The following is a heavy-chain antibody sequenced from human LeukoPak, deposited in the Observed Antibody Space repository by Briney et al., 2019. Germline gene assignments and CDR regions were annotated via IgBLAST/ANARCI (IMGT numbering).Heavy chain of an antibody. CDR3: VRGGSEVVVAAALGAIDI. CDR2: VTHDGSKM. CDR1: GFSFSDYS. D-gene: IGHD2-15*01. V-gene: IGHV3-30*14. J-gene: IGHJ3*02. Sequence: PGGSLRLSCSASGFSFSDYSIHWVRQAPGKGFDWVTVVTHDGSKMYYADSVEGRFIISRDNSKDMVYLQMNRLTSEDTAMYYCVRGGSEVVVAAALGAIDIWGQGTMVTVSS.